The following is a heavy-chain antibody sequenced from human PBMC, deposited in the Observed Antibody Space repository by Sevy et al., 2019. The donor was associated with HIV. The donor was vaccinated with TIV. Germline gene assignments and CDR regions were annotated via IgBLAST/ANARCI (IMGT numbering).Heavy chain of an antibody. CDR3: ARAYCSGGSCYSLAY. Sequence: ASVKVSCQASGYTFTSYRIYWVRQAPGQGLEWMGWISPFNGDTNYAQKLQGRVTMITDTSTNTAFMEMRGLGSDETAVYYCARAYCSGGSCYSLAYWGQGTLVTVSS. V-gene: IGHV1-18*01. CDR1: GYTFTSYR. CDR2: ISPFNGDT. D-gene: IGHD2-15*01. J-gene: IGHJ4*02.